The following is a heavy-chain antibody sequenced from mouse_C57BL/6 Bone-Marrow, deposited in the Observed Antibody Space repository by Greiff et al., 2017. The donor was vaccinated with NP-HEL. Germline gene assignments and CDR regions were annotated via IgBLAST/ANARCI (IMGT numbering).Heavy chain of an antibody. CDR3: ARGLNYYAMDY. J-gene: IGHJ4*01. CDR2: ISSGGSYT. CDR1: GFTFSSYG. V-gene: IGHV5-6*01. Sequence: EVQLQESGGDLVKPGGSLKLSCAASGFTFSSYGMSWVRQTPDKRLEWVATISSGGSYTYYPDSVKGRFTISRDNAKNTLYLQMSSLKSEDTAMYYCARGLNYYAMDYWGQGTSVTVSS.